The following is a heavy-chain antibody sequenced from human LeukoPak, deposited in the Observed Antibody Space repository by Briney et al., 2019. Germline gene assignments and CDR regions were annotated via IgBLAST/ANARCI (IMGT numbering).Heavy chain of an antibody. J-gene: IGHJ4*02. D-gene: IGHD2-2*01. CDR3: ARLIVVVPAAIRYFDY. Sequence: PSETLSLTCAVYGGSFSGYYWSWIRQPPGKGLEGIGEINHSGSTNYNPSLKSRVTISVDTSKNQFSLKLSSVTAADTAVYYCARLIVVVPAAIRYFDYWGQGTLVTVSS. V-gene: IGHV4-34*01. CDR1: GGSFSGYY. CDR2: INHSGST.